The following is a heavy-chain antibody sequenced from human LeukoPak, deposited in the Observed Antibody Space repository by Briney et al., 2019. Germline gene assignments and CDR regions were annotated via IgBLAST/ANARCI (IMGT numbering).Heavy chain of an antibody. J-gene: IGHJ3*02. CDR3: ARPITMTTVSDPFDI. Sequence: SETLSLTCAVSGHSISSGYYWGWIRQPPGKGLEWIGSISHSGTSSYNPSLNSRVTISVETSKNQVSLKMISVTAADTAVYYCARPITMTTVSDPFDIWGQGTKVTVPS. CDR1: GHSISSGYY. V-gene: IGHV4-38-2*01. CDR2: ISHSGTS. D-gene: IGHD4-17*01.